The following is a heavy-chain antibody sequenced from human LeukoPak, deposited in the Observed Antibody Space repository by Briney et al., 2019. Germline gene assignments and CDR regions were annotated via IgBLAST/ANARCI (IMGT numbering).Heavy chain of an antibody. D-gene: IGHD1-26*01. J-gene: IGHJ4*02. V-gene: IGHV1-8*03. CDR1: GYTFTSYD. CDR2: MNPNSGNT. Sequence: ASVKVSCKASGYTFTSYDINWVRQATGQGLEWMGWMNPNSGNTGYAQKFQGRVTITRNTSISTAYMELSSLRSEDTAVYYCARSPRLGRYGYGLWELPVSYFDYWGQGTLVTVSS. CDR3: ARSPRLGRYGYGLWELPVSYFDY.